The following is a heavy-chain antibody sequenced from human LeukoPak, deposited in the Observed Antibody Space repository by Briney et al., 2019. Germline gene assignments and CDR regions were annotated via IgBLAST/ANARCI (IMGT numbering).Heavy chain of an antibody. D-gene: IGHD5-12*01. V-gene: IGHV3-64*01. Sequence: GGSLRLSCVASGFTFSNYVMHWVRQAPGKGLEYVSAISTNGGSTYYANSVKGRFTISRDNSKNTLYLQMGSLRAEDMAVYYCARDDRLLSHGAFDIWGQGTMVTVSS. CDR1: GFTFSNYV. CDR3: ARDDRLLSHGAFDI. J-gene: IGHJ3*02. CDR2: ISTNGGST.